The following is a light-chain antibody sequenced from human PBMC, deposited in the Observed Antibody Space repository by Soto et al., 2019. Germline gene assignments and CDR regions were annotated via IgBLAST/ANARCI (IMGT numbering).Light chain of an antibody. CDR1: SSDVGGHNY. CDR3: SSYTSSTRYV. J-gene: IGLJ1*01. CDR2: DVS. V-gene: IGLV2-14*01. Sequence: QSVLTQPASVSGSPGQSITIPCTGTSSDVGGHNYVSWYQQHPGKAPKLMIYDVSNRPSGVSNRFSGSKSGNTASLTISGLQAEDEADYYCSSYTSSTRYVFGTGTKVTVL.